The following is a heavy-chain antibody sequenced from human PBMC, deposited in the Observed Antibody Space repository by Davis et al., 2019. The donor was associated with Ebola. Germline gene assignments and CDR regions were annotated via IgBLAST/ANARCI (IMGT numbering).Heavy chain of an antibody. CDR1: GGSFSGYY. D-gene: IGHD2-8*01. CDR2: INHSGST. Sequence: SETLSLTCAVYGGSFSGYYWSWIRQPPGKGLEWIGEINHSGSTNYNPSLKSRVTISVDKSKNQFSLKLSSVTAADTAVYYCASCTLGYYYGMDVWGQGTTVTVSS. V-gene: IGHV4-34*01. J-gene: IGHJ6*02. CDR3: ASCTLGYYYGMDV.